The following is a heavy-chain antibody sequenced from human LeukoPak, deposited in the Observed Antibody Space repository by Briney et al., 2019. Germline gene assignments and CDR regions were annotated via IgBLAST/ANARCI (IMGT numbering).Heavy chain of an antibody. D-gene: IGHD2-15*01. CDR1: GYTLTELS. CDR3: ARGVVVVANPFDY. CDR2: FDPEDGET. Sequence: ASVKVSCKVYGYTLTELSIHWVRQAPGKGLEWMGGFDPEDGETISAQKFQGRVTMTGDTSTDTAYMELSSLISDDTAVYYCARGVVVVANPFDYWGQGTLVTVSS. J-gene: IGHJ4*02. V-gene: IGHV1-24*01.